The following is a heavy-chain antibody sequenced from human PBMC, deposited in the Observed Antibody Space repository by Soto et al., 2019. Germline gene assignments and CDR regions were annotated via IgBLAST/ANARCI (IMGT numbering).Heavy chain of an antibody. CDR2: ISWDGGKT. CDR3: AKDTFMAFGLDV. D-gene: IGHD3-10*01. J-gene: IGHJ6*02. V-gene: IGHV3-43*01. CDR1: GFTFDDYS. Sequence: EVRLVESGGVVVQPGGSLRLSCAASGFTFDDYSMHWVRQAPGKGLEWVSLISWDGGKTYYADSVKGRFTISRDNSKNSLHLQMNSLRTEDTALYYCAKDTFMAFGLDVWGQGTTVTVSS.